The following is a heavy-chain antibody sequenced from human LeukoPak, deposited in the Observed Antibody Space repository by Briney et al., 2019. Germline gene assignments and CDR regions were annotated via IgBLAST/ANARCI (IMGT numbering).Heavy chain of an antibody. CDR2: INPNSGGT. V-gene: IGHV1-2*02. CDR3: ARTQTRSIVATIGY. Sequence: ASVKVSCKASGYTFTGYYMHWVRQAPGQGLEWMGWINPNSGGTNYAQKFQGRVTMTRDTSISTAYMELSRLRSDDTAVYYCARTQTRSIVATIGYWGQGTLVTVSS. D-gene: IGHD5-12*01. CDR1: GYTFTGYY. J-gene: IGHJ4*02.